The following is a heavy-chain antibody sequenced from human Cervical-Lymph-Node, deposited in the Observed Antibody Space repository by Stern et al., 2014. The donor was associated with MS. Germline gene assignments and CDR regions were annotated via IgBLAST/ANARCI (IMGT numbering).Heavy chain of an antibody. V-gene: IGHV5-51*03. Sequence: VQLVESGAELKKPGESLKISCKTSGYSFINYWIALVRQVPGKALEWIGIIYPGDSDIRYSPSFQGHVTISVDKSITTAYLQWSSLKASDTAVYYCARWSVACDYWGQGALITVSS. J-gene: IGHJ4*02. CDR1: GYSFINYW. D-gene: IGHD2-21*01. CDR2: IYPGDSDI. CDR3: ARWSVACDY.